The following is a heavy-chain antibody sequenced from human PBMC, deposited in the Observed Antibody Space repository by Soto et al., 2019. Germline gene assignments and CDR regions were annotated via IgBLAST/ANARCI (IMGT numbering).Heavy chain of an antibody. V-gene: IGHV4-59*08. J-gene: IGHJ5*02. CDR1: GGSISSYY. CDR2: IYYSGST. D-gene: IGHD2-2*01. CDR3: ARPSTRYNWFDP. Sequence: PSETLSLTCTVSGGSISSYYWSWIRQPPGKGLEWIGYIYYSGSTNYNPSLKSRVTISVDTSKNQFSLKLSSVTAADTAVYYCARPSTRYNWFDPWGQGTLVTVSS.